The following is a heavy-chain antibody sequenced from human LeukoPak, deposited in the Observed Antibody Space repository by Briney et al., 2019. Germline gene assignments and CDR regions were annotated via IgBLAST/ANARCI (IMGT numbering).Heavy chain of an antibody. CDR2: INPSGGST. Sequence: GASVKVSCKASGYTFTSYYMHWVRQAPGQGLEWMGIINPSGGSTSYAQKFQGRVTMTTDTSTSTAYMELRSLRSDDTAVYYCARAGQQLEFDYWGQGTLVTVSS. CDR1: GYTFTSYY. CDR3: ARAGQQLEFDY. V-gene: IGHV1-46*01. D-gene: IGHD6-13*01. J-gene: IGHJ4*02.